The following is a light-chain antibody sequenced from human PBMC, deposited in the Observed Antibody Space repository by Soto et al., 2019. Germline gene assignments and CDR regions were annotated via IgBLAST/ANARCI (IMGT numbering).Light chain of an antibody. CDR2: EVS. CDR3: SSYAGSNNLGV. V-gene: IGLV2-8*01. CDR1: SSDVGGYNY. J-gene: IGLJ1*01. Sequence: QSALTQPPSASGSPGQSVTISCTGTSSDVGGYNYVSWYQQHPGKAPKLIIYEVSKRPSGVPDRFSGSKSGTTASLTVSGLQAEDEADYYCSSYAGSNNLGVFGTGTKVTVL.